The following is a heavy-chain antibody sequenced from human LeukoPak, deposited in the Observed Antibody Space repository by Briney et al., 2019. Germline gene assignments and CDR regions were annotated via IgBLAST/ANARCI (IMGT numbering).Heavy chain of an antibody. CDR3: ARERGYSYGYYFDY. Sequence: GGSLRLSCAVSGFTFTDTYMTWIRQAPGKGLESLSYISPSGTDISYADSVKGRFTISRDNAKNSLYLQMNSLRAEDTAVYYCARERGYSYGYYFDYWGQGTLVTVSS. D-gene: IGHD5-18*01. CDR1: GFTFTDTY. J-gene: IGHJ4*02. V-gene: IGHV3-11*04. CDR2: ISPSGTDI.